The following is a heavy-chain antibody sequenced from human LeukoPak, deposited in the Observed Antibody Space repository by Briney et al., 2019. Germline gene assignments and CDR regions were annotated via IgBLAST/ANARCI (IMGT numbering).Heavy chain of an antibody. D-gene: IGHD3-16*01. CDR3: ARITGGAWTSFDY. CDR1: GGSISSYY. J-gene: IGHJ4*02. CDR2: VYNSGTA. Sequence: SGTLSLTCTVSGGSISSYYWSWIRQPAGKGLEWIGRVYNSGTADYNPSLQSRVTMSIDRSKIQFSLKLRSVTAADTAVYYCARITGGAWTSFDYWGQGILVTVSS. V-gene: IGHV4-4*07.